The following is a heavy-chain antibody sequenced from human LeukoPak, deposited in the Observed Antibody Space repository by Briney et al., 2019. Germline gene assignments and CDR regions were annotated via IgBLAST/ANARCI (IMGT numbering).Heavy chain of an antibody. J-gene: IGHJ4*02. Sequence: GGSLRLSCAASGFTFSGFSMSWVRQSPTMGLEWVANIKQDGSGRYYVDSVKGRFTISRDNAKNSLSLQMNNLRVEDTAVYYCARAGSHWHYVYWGQGTVVTVSS. CDR3: ARAGSHWHYVY. D-gene: IGHD3-10*01. CDR1: GFTFSGFS. CDR2: IKQDGSGR. V-gene: IGHV3-7*01.